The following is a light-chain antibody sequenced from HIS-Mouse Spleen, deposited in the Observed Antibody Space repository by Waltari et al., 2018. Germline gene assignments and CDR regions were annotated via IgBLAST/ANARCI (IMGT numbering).Light chain of an antibody. J-gene: IGLJ3*02. CDR1: SSDVGGYNY. V-gene: IGLV2-14*01. CDR3: SSYTSSSIWV. Sequence: QSALTQPASVSGSPGQSITISCTGTSSDVGGYNYVSWYQQHPGKAPKLMIYEVSNRHSGVSNRCSGSKSGNTASLTISGRQAEDEADYYCSSYTSSSIWVFGGGTKLTVL. CDR2: EVS.